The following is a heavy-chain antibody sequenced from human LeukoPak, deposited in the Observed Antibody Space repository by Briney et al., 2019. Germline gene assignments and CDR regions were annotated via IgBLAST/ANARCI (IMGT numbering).Heavy chain of an antibody. CDR3: ARGEGYYDALTGYLGLGAFDF. Sequence: ASVKVSCKASGGSFSSYAISWVRQAPGQGPEWMGGIIPIYGTANYAQKFQDRVTITSDESTSTAYMELSSLRSEDTAVYYCARGEGYYDALTGYLGLGAFDFWGQGTVVTVSS. J-gene: IGHJ3*01. CDR2: IIPIYGTA. CDR1: GGSFSSYA. D-gene: IGHD3-9*01. V-gene: IGHV1-69*13.